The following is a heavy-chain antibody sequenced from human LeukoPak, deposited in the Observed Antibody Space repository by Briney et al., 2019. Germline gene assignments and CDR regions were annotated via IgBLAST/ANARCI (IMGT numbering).Heavy chain of an antibody. D-gene: IGHD6-13*01. J-gene: IGHJ5*02. CDR2: IYHSGST. Sequence: PSETLSLTCTVSGYSISSGYYWGWIRQPPGKGLEWIGNIYHSGSTFYNPSLKSRVTISVDTSKNQFSLKLSSVTAADTAVYYCARGHSSSWYFNWFDPWGQGTLVTVSS. V-gene: IGHV4-38-2*02. CDR3: ARGHSSSWYFNWFDP. CDR1: GYSISSGYY.